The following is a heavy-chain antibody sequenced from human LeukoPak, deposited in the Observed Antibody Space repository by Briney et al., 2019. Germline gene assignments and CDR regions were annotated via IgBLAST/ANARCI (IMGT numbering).Heavy chain of an antibody. CDR3: ARDGDVDTAMVAAFDY. D-gene: IGHD5-18*01. Sequence: GRSLRLSCAASGFAFSSYAMHWVRQAPGKGLEWVAGISYDGSNKYYADSVKGRFTISRDNSKNTLYLQMNSLRAEDTAVYYCARDGDVDTAMVAAFDYWGQGTLVTVSS. V-gene: IGHV3-30-3*01. CDR1: GFAFSSYA. CDR2: ISYDGSNK. J-gene: IGHJ4*02.